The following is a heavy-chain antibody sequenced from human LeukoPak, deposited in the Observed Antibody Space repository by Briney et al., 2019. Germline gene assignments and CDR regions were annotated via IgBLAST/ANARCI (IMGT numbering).Heavy chain of an antibody. Sequence: ASVKVSCKASGYTFTNFGISWVRQAPGQGLEWMGWITPYNGNTNYAQKLQGRVTLTTDTSTSTAYMELRSLRSDDTAVYYCARDLMGIAYRGAFYYWGQGTLVTVSS. J-gene: IGHJ4*02. D-gene: IGHD6-13*01. V-gene: IGHV1-18*01. CDR1: GYTFTNFG. CDR2: ITPYNGNT. CDR3: ARDLMGIAYRGAFYY.